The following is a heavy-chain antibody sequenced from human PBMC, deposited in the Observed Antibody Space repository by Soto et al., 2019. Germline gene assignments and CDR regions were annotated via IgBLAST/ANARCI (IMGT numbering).Heavy chain of an antibody. D-gene: IGHD3-22*01. CDR1: GGSISSRSYY. CDR3: ARLSGGITMIVAH. J-gene: IGHJ4*02. CDR2: IYTSGST. Sequence: SETLSLTCTVSGGSISSRSYYWGWIRQPPGKGLEGIGSIYTSGSTSSTPSLKSRVPIAVDTSKNQFSLKLSSVTAADTAVYYCARLSGGITMIVAHWGQGTLVTVS. V-gene: IGHV4-39*01.